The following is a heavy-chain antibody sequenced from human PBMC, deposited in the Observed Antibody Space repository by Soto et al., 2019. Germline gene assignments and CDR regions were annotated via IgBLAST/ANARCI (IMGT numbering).Heavy chain of an antibody. CDR2: ITPIFGTT. D-gene: IGHD3-16*01. Sequence: QVQLLKSGPEVKKPGSSVRLSCKSSGGTFSSMALIWVRQAPGQGLEWMGGITPIFGTTNYAQSFQDRLTLDADESTTITSMELSIQTPEESAVYYCALQCDYVCGWFEPSGQGTLVT. CDR3: ALQCDYVCGWFEP. J-gene: IGHJ5*02. CDR1: GGTFSSMA. V-gene: IGHV1-69*01.